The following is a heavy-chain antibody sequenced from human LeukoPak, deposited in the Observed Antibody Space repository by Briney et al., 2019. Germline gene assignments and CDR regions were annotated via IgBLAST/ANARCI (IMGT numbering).Heavy chain of an antibody. J-gene: IGHJ3*02. CDR3: ARVPLAVAGPFGAFDI. Sequence: GASVKVSCKASGYTFTSYGISWVRQAPGQGLEWMGWISAYNGNTNYAQKLQGRVTMTTDTSTSTAYMELRSLRSDDTAVYYCARVPLAVAGPFGAFDIWGQGTMVTVSS. CDR2: ISAYNGNT. CDR1: GYTFTSYG. D-gene: IGHD6-19*01. V-gene: IGHV1-18*01.